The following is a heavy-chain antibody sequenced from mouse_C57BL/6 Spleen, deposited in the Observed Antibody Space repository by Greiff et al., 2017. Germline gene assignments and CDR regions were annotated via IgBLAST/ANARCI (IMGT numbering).Heavy chain of an antibody. Sequence: EVQGVESGGGLVQPGGSLKLSCAASGFTFSDYYMYWVRQTPEKRLEWVAYISNGGGSTYYPDTVKGRFTISRDNAKNTLYLQMSRLKSEDTAMYYCARPDYSNSYYAMDYWGQGTSVTVSS. CDR3: ARPDYSNSYYAMDY. J-gene: IGHJ4*01. CDR2: ISNGGGST. D-gene: IGHD2-5*01. CDR1: GFTFSDYY. V-gene: IGHV5-12*01.